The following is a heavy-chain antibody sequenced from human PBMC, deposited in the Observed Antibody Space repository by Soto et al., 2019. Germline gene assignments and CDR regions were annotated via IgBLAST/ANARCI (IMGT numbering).Heavy chain of an antibody. D-gene: IGHD3-10*01. CDR3: ARLSGVRGVNYYYGMDV. V-gene: IGHV5-51*01. CDR1: GYSFTSYW. CDR2: IYPGDSDT. J-gene: IGHJ6*02. Sequence: GESLKISCKGSGYSFTSYWIGWVRQMPGKGLEWMGIIYPGDSDTRYSPSFQGQVTISADKSISTAYLQWSSLKASDTAMYYCARLSGVRGVNYYYGMDVWGQGTTVTVSS.